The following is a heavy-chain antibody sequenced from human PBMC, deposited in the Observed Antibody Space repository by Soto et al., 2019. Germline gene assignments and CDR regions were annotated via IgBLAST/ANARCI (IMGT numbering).Heavy chain of an antibody. Sequence: GGSLRLSCAASGFTFSGFGMHWVRQAPGKGLEWVAIIWYDGSDKYYADSVKGRFTISRDNSKNTLYLQMDSLRAEDTAVYHCAFGNLSYYFDFWGQGTPVTVSS. D-gene: IGHD3-16*01. CDR1: GFTFSGFG. CDR2: IWYDGSDK. J-gene: IGHJ4*02. V-gene: IGHV3-33*01. CDR3: AFGNLSYYFDF.